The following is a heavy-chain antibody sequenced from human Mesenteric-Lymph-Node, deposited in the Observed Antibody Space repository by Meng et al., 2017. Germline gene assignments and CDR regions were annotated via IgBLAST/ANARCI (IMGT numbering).Heavy chain of an antibody. Sequence: QGRLQGSGPRLVQPSGTLPLTCDVSGGSIRNDQWWSWVRQAPGKGLEWIGEIYHSGRTNYNPSVKSRVSMSVDKSQNHFSLRLSSVTAADTAVYYCTTLYGDSISWGQGTLVTVSS. J-gene: IGHJ4*02. CDR2: IYHSGRT. V-gene: IGHV4-4*02. D-gene: IGHD4-17*01. CDR3: TTLYGDSIS. CDR1: GGSIRNDQW.